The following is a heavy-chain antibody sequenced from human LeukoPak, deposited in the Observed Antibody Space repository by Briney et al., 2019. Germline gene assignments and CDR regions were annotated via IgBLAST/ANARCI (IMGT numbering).Heavy chain of an antibody. CDR1: GFSTRISSDY. CDR3: ARYYDDYVWWSYRPAEYYFDY. Sequence: SETLSLTCTVSGFSTRISSDYWGWIRQPAGKGLEWIGRIYYSGNTYYNPSLKSRVTISVDTSKNQFSLKLSSVTAAETAVYYCARYYDDYVWWSYRPAEYYFDYWGQGTLVTVSS. CDR2: IYYSGNT. V-gene: IGHV4-39*01. D-gene: IGHD3-16*02. J-gene: IGHJ4*02.